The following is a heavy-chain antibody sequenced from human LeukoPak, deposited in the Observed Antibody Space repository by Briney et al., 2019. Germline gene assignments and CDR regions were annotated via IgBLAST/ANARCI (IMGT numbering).Heavy chain of an antibody. CDR1: GFIFCNYA. CDR2: ISGRRDHT. Sequence: GGSLRLPCAVSGFIFCNYAMNWVRQAPGKGLEWVSAISGRRDHTYYADCVKVRFTLSRDSSKNTLYLQMNRLRADNTAVYYCAKWGDYDVLTGDYVSDFWGQGTLVTVSS. J-gene: IGHJ4*02. V-gene: IGHV3-23*01. D-gene: IGHD3-9*01. CDR3: AKWGDYDVLTGDYVSDF.